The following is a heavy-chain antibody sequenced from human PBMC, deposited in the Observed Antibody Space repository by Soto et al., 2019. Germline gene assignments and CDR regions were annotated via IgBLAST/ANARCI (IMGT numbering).Heavy chain of an antibody. J-gene: IGHJ4*02. CDR1: GFTFSGFG. CDR2: IWYDGSNK. V-gene: IGHV3-33*01. Sequence: SLRLSCAASGFTFSGFGMHWVRQAPGKGLEWVAVIWYDGSNKYYADSVKGRFTISRDNSKNTLYLQMNSLRAEDTAVYYCARDRRLYYDSSGYPHFDYWGQGTLVTVSS. D-gene: IGHD3-22*01. CDR3: ARDRRLYYDSSGYPHFDY.